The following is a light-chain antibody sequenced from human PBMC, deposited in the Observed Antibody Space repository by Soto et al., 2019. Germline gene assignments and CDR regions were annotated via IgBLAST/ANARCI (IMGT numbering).Light chain of an antibody. Sequence: EIVLTQSPATLSLSPGERATLSCRASRSVSTFLAWYQHKPGQAPRLLIYDASNRATGIPDRFRGSGSGTDFTLTISSLEPEDFALYYCQQGTDWPPGTFGQGTKVDI. CDR3: QQGTDWPPGT. J-gene: IGKJ1*01. V-gene: IGKV3-11*01. CDR2: DAS. CDR1: RSVSTF.